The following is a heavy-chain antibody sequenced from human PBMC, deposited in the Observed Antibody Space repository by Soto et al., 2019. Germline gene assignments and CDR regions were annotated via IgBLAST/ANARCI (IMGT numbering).Heavy chain of an antibody. CDR3: TTDLSFDP. J-gene: IGHJ5*02. CDR2: IKSQTDGGTI. V-gene: IGHV3-15*01. Sequence: GGSLRLSCAASGFIFSYAWMSWVRQAPGKGLEWVGRIKSQTDGGTIDYAAPVKGRFTISRDDSKNTLYLQMNSLKTEDTAVYYCTTDLSFDPWGQGTLVTVSS. CDR1: GFIFSYAW.